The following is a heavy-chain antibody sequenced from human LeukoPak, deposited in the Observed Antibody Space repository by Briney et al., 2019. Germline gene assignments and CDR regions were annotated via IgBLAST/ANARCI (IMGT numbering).Heavy chain of an antibody. CDR3: ARAVVAVAGRGYYFDY. CDR2: IIPIFGTA. D-gene: IGHD6-19*01. V-gene: IGHV1-69*01. Sequence: SVKVSCKASGGTFSSYAISWVRQAPGQGLEWMGGIIPIFGTANYAQKFQGRVTITADESTSTAYMELSSLRSEDTAVYYCARAVVAVAGRGYYFDYWGQGTLVTVSP. J-gene: IGHJ4*02. CDR1: GGTFSSYA.